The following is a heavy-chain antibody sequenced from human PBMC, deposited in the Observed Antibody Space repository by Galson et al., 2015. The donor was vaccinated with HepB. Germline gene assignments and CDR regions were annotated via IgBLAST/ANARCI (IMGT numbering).Heavy chain of an antibody. CDR3: ARLYRQYFYGLDV. V-gene: IGHV4-59*08. J-gene: IGHJ6*02. CDR1: GGSISGYY. CDR2: VYYSGNT. Sequence: TLSLTCTVSGGSISGYYWSWIRQPPGKGLEWIGYVYYSGNTNYNPSLQSRVSLSIDTSQNQFSLKLSSVTAADTAVYYCARLYRQYFYGLDVWGQGTTVIVSS. D-gene: IGHD2/OR15-2a*01.